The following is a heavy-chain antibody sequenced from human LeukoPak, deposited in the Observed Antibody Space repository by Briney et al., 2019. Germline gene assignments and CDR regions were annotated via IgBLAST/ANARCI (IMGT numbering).Heavy chain of an antibody. CDR3: ARPCESRGWLPRADAFDI. CDR2: ISSSGGYT. CDR1: GFTFNSFT. Sequence: GGSLRLSCAASGFTFNSFTMNWVRQAPGKGLEWVSSISSSGGYTYYADSVKGRFTISRDNSKNTLYLQMNSLRAEDTAVYYCARPCESRGWLPRADAFDIWGQGTMVTVSS. V-gene: IGHV3-21*01. D-gene: IGHD5-12*01. J-gene: IGHJ3*02.